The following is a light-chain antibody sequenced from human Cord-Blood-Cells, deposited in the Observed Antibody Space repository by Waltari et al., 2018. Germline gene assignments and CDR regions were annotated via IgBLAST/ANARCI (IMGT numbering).Light chain of an antibody. Sequence: NFMLTQPHSVSESPGKTVPSPCTRSSCSIATNSVPRYQQRPGSAPTTLIYDSNQRPSGVPDRFSGSIDSSSNSASLTISGLKTEDEADYYCQSYDSSNQVFGGGTKLTVL. CDR2: DSN. V-gene: IGLV6-57*03. CDR3: QSYDSSNQV. J-gene: IGLJ3*02. CDR1: SCSIATNS.